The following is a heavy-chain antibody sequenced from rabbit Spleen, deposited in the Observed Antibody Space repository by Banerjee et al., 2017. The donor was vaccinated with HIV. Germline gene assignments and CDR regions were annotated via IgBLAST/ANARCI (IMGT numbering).Heavy chain of an antibody. Sequence: QEQVVESGGGLVQPGGSLKVSCKASGFDFSSYGVSWVRQAPGKGLEWIACIDIGSRDFTYYASWAKGRFIISKTSSTTVTLQMTSLTAADTATYFCARDSGTSFSSYGMDLWGPGTLVTVS. V-gene: IGHV1S45*01. J-gene: IGHJ6*01. CDR2: IDIGSRDFT. D-gene: IGHD8-1*01. CDR1: GFDFSSYG. CDR3: ARDSGTSFSSYGMDL.